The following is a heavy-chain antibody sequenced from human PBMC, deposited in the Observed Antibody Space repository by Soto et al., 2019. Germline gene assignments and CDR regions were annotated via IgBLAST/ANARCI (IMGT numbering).Heavy chain of an antibody. J-gene: IGHJ5*02. CDR1: GFIFKNYA. Sequence: ESQLVESGGGLVQPGRSLRLSCEASGFIFKNYAMVWVRQGPGKGLEWVSRISWNSGNLEYGDSVKGRFTISRDNAKNSLYLQMNSLRTEDTAWYFCAKAPVYGSGGWFDPWGQGTLVTVSS. CDR2: ISWNSGNL. D-gene: IGHD3-10*01. CDR3: AKAPVYGSGGWFDP. V-gene: IGHV3-9*01.